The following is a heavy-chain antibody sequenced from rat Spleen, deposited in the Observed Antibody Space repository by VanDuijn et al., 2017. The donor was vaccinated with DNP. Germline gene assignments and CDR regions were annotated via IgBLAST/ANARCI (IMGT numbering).Heavy chain of an antibody. CDR3: TRGYTTAPDY. CDR2: VWYDGDT. D-gene: IGHD1-6*01. CDR1: GFSLTSYS. Sequence: QVQLKESGPGLVQPSETLSLTCTVSGFSLTSYSVSWVRQPSGKRPEWMGRVWYDGDTALNSALKSRLSISRDTSKSQVFLKMNSLQTEDTAIYFCTRGYTTAPDYWGQGVMVTVSS. V-gene: IGHV2-15*01. J-gene: IGHJ2*01.